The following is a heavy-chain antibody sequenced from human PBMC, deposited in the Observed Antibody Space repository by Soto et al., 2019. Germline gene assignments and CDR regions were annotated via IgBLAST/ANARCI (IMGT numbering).Heavy chain of an antibody. Sequence: QVQLVQSGAEVQKPGSSVKVSCRASGGTFSGYVITWVRQAPGHGLEWMGEIVPILGIPSYAQKFQGRVTIKADDSTSTVYMELSNLRSEDSAGYYCARGGFYEILTGSYPIDAFHLWGQGTMVTVSS. J-gene: IGHJ3*01. CDR2: IVPILGIP. D-gene: IGHD3-9*01. CDR3: ARGGFYEILTGSYPIDAFHL. CDR1: GGTFSGYV. V-gene: IGHV1-69*01.